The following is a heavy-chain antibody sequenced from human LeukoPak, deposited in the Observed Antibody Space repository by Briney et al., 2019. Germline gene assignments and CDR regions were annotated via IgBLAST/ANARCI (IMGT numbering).Heavy chain of an antibody. Sequence: SETLSLTCTVSGGSISSYYWSWIRQPPGKGLEWIGYIYYSGSTNYNPSLKSRVTISVDTSKNQFSLKLSSVTAADTAVYYCARASGYYYGMDVWGQGTTVTVSS. CDR2: IYYSGST. J-gene: IGHJ6*02. CDR3: ARASGYYYGMDV. V-gene: IGHV4-59*01. CDR1: GGSISSYY.